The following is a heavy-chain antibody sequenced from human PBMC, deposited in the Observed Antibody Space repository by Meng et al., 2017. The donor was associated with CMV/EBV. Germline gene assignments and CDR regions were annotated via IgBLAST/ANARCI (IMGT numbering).Heavy chain of an antibody. J-gene: IGHJ4*02. V-gene: IGHV3-7*01. Sequence: GESLKISCAASGFTLSSYWMSWVRQAPGKGLEWVANIKQDGSEKYYVDSVKGRFTISRDNAKNSLYLQMNSLRAEDTAVYYCALIGEMATIDYWGQGTLVTVSS. D-gene: IGHD5-24*01. CDR3: ALIGEMATIDY. CDR1: GFTLSSYW. CDR2: IKQDGSEK.